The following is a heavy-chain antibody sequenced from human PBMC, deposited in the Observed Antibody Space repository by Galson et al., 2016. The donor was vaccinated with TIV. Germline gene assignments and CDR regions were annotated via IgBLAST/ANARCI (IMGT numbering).Heavy chain of an antibody. D-gene: IGHD6-6*01. Sequence: SGAEVKIPGASVKVSCQASGYTFSNFAITWVRQAPGQGLEWMGYMSAYSGASNYAQEFQGRVTITTDTSTSTAYMELRNLRFDDTAVYYCARYSSTSSRRFDDWGQGTLVTVSA. CDR3: ARYSSTSSRRFDD. CDR1: GYTFSNFA. J-gene: IGHJ4*02. CDR2: MSAYSGAS. V-gene: IGHV1-18*01.